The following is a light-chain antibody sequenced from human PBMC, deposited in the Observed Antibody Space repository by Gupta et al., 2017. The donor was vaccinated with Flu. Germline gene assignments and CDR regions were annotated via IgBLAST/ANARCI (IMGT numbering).Light chain of an antibody. Sequence: VMSDFNQRPSGVPGRFSGSIDTSSNSAALTSSGLKAEDEADYDCQAYDNTNRVFGGGTRLTVL. CDR3: QAYDNTNRV. J-gene: IGLJ3*02. V-gene: IGLV6-57*01. CDR2: DFN.